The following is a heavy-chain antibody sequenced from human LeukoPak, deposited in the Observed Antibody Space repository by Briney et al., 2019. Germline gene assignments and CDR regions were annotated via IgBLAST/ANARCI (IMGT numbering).Heavy chain of an antibody. J-gene: IGHJ4*02. V-gene: IGHV3-9*03. Sequence: GGSLRLSCAASGFTFDDYAMHWVRQAPGKGLEWVSGISWNSGSIGYADFVKGRFTISRDNAKNSLYLQMNSLRAEDMALYYCAKGSLYDFWSGYDYWGQGTLVTVSS. CDR3: AKGSLYDFWSGYDY. D-gene: IGHD3-3*01. CDR2: ISWNSGSI. CDR1: GFTFDDYA.